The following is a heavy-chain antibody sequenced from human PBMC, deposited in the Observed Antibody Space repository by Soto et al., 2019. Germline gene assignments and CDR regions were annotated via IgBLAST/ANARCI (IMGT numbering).Heavy chain of an antibody. CDR3: AKGITGTTRTKFFDY. D-gene: IGHD1-20*01. J-gene: IGHJ4*02. Sequence: ASVKVSCKASGYTFTSYYMHWVRQAPGQGLEWMGIINPSGGSTSYAQKFQGRVTMTRDTSTSTVYMELSSLRSEDTAVYYCAKGITGTTRTKFFDYWGQGTLVTVSS. CDR1: GYTFTSYY. V-gene: IGHV1-46*03. CDR2: INPSGGST.